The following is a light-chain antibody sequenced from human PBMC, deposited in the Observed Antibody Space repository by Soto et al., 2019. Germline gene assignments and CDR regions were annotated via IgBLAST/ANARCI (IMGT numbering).Light chain of an antibody. V-gene: IGLV2-14*01. CDR3: ISYRTTSTWV. J-gene: IGLJ3*02. CDR1: SSDVGGYNY. CDR2: EVS. Sequence: QSVLTQPASVSGSPGQSITISCTGTSSDVGGYNYVSWFQQHPGKAPKLMIYEVSNRLSGVSNRFSGSKSGNTASLTISGLQAEDEADYYCISYRTTSTWVFGGGTKLTVL.